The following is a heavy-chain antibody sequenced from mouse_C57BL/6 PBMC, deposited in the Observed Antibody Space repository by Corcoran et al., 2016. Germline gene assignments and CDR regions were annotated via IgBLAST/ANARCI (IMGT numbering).Heavy chain of an antibody. D-gene: IGHD2-1*01. CDR2: INTYSGVP. J-gene: IGHJ3*01. Sequence: QIQLVQSGPELKKPGETVKISCKASGYTFTTYGMSWVKQAPGKGLKWMGWINTYSGVPTYADDFKGRFAFSLETSASTAYLQINNLKNEDTATYFCARHGNYWFAYWGQGTLVTVSA. CDR3: ARHGNYWFAY. CDR1: GYTFTTYG. V-gene: IGHV9-3*01.